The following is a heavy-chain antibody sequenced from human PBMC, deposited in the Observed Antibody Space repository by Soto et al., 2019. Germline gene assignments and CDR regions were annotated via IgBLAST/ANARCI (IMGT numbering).Heavy chain of an antibody. Sequence: QVQLVQSGAEVKKPGSSVRVSCKASGGTFNSYTISWVRQAPGQGLEWMGRIIPILGTANYAQKFQGRVTITADESTSTAYMELSSLRSEDTAVYYCAQSIAARPFYYGMDVWGQGTTVTVSS. CDR3: AQSIAARPFYYGMDV. CDR2: IIPILGTA. J-gene: IGHJ6*02. CDR1: GGTFNSYT. D-gene: IGHD6-6*01. V-gene: IGHV1-69*08.